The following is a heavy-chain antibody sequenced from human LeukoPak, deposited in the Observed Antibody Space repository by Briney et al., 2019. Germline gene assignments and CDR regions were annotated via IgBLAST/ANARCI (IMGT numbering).Heavy chain of an antibody. Sequence: SVKVSCKASGGTFSSYAISWVRQAPGQGLEWMGRIIPILGIANYALKFQGRVTITADKSTSTAYMELSSLRSEDTAVYYCARYYYGSGSYPPEYYFDYWGQGTLVTVSS. CDR3: ARYYYGSGSYPPEYYFDY. V-gene: IGHV1-69*04. CDR2: IIPILGIA. J-gene: IGHJ4*02. D-gene: IGHD3-10*01. CDR1: GGTFSSYA.